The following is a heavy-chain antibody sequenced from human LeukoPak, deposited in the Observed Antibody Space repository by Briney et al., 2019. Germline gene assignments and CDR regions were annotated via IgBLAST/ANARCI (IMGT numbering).Heavy chain of an antibody. CDR3: ARRGYCSSTSCYEYWFDP. CDR1: VGSISSSSYY. D-gene: IGHD2-2*01. CDR2: IYYSGST. Sequence: PSGALSLTCTVSVGSISSSSYYWGWIRQPPGKGLEWIGIIYYSGSTYYNPSLKSRLTISVDTSKNQFSLKLSSVTATDTAVYYCARRGYCSSTSCYEYWFDPWGQGTLVTVSS. V-gene: IGHV4-39*01. J-gene: IGHJ5*02.